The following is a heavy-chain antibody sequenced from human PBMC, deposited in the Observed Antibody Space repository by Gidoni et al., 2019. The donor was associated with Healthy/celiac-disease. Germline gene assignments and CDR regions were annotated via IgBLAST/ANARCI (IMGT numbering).Heavy chain of an antibody. J-gene: IGHJ4*02. Sequence: EVQLVESGGGLVKPGGSLSLSCAASGFTFSSYSRNWGRQAPGKGLEWVSSISSSRSYIYYADSVKGRFTISRDNAKNSLYLQMNSLRAEDTAVYYCARDGDYDSLSLDYWGQGTLVTVSS. V-gene: IGHV3-21*01. D-gene: IGHD3-22*01. CDR3: ARDGDYDSLSLDY. CDR1: GFTFSSYS. CDR2: ISSSRSYI.